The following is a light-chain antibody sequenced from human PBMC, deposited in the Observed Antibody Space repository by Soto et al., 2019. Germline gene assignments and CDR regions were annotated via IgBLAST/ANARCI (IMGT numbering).Light chain of an antibody. Sequence: EIVLTQSPATLSLSPGEGPTLSCRASQSVGTYLAWYQQKPGQAPRLLMYDVSNRAAGIPARFSGSGSGTDFNLTISSLEPEDFAVYYCQQRSNWPPITFGQGTRLQIK. V-gene: IGKV3-11*01. CDR2: DVS. CDR1: QSVGTY. J-gene: IGKJ5*01. CDR3: QQRSNWPPIT.